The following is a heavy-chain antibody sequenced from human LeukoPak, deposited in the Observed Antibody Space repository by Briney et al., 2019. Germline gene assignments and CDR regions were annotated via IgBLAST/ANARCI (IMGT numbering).Heavy chain of an antibody. CDR2: ISSSGRTI. CDR3: ARVSGTYFDY. V-gene: IGHV3-48*03. Sequence: GGSLRLSCAASGFTFSSYEMNWVRQAPGKGLEWVSYISSSGRTIYYADSVKGRFTISRDNAKNSLYLQMNSLRAEDTAVYYCARVSGTYFDYWGQGTLVTVSS. D-gene: IGHD1-26*01. J-gene: IGHJ4*02. CDR1: GFTFSSYE.